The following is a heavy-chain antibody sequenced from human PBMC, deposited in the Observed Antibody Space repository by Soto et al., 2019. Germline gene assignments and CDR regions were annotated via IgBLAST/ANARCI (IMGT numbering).Heavy chain of an antibody. Sequence: QVKLVQSGAEVKKPGASVKVSCKASGYTFSIYGISWVRQAPGQGLEWMGWITAYNVNTNYAHKLQGRVTMTTDTSTRTAYLELRSLRSDDTAVYYCARTTTPYVAFNTWGQGTMVTSAS. CDR1: GYTFSIYG. V-gene: IGHV1-18*01. D-gene: IGHD1-1*01. CDR3: ARTTTPYVAFNT. J-gene: IGHJ3*02. CDR2: ITAYNVNT.